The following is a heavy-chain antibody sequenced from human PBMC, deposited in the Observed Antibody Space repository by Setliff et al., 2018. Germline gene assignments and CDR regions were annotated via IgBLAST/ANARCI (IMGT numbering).Heavy chain of an antibody. CDR2: INPGGGST. Sequence: GASVKVSCKASGYTFTNHYMHWVRQAPGQGLEWMGMINPGGGSTTYAQKFQGRVTMTRDTSTSTAYLELNTLRSDDTAVYYCARTIYGDCPVDWGQGTLVTVSS. CDR1: GYTFTNHY. V-gene: IGHV1-46*01. D-gene: IGHD4-17*01. J-gene: IGHJ4*02. CDR3: ARTIYGDCPVD.